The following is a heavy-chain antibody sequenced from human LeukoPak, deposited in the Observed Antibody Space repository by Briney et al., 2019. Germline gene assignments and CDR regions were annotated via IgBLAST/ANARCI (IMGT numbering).Heavy chain of an antibody. CDR1: GYTFTSYD. V-gene: IGHV1-8*01. Sequence: ASVKVSCKASGYTFTSYDINWVRQATGQGLEWMGWMNPNSGNTGYAQKFQGRVTMTRNTSISTAYMELSSLRSEDTAVYYCARGRATIKRVCCCMDVWGKGTTVTVSS. CDR2: MNPNSGNT. CDR3: ARGRATIKRVCCCMDV. D-gene: IGHD5-24*01. J-gene: IGHJ6*03.